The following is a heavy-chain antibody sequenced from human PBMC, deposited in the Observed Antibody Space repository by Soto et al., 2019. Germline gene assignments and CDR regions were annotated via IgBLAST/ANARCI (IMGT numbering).Heavy chain of an antibody. CDR1: GFTFSSYA. V-gene: IGHV3-23*01. CDR3: APMGV. J-gene: IGHJ6*02. Sequence: GGSLRLSCAASGFTFSSYAMSWVRQALGKGLEWVSAIGGSDNRTYYADSVKGRFTISRDNSKNTLYLQMSSLRADDTAVYYCAPMGVWGQGTTVTVSS. CDR2: IGGSDNRT.